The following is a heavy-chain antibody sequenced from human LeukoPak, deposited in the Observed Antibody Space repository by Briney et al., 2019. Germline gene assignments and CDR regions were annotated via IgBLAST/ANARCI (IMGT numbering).Heavy chain of an antibody. D-gene: IGHD6-19*01. V-gene: IGHV3-33*06. J-gene: IGHJ4*02. CDR1: GLTFKNYG. CDR2: IWYDGSTK. Sequence: GESLRLSCIASGLTFKNYGMHWVRQAPGEGLEWVAVIWYDGSTKYYADSVKGRFTISRDNSKNTLFLQMNSLRAEDTAVYYCAKVYSSGWYYFDYWGQGTLVTVSS. CDR3: AKVYSSGWYYFDY.